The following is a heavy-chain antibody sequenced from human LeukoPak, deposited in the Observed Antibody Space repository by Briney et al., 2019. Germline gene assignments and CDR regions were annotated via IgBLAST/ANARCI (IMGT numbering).Heavy chain of an antibody. CDR1: GYTFTGYY. V-gene: IGHV1-2*02. J-gene: IGHJ6*03. CDR3: ARGGTPYTLRDYYYMDV. D-gene: IGHD3-16*01. CDR2: INPNSGGT. Sequence: GASVKVSCKASGYTFTGYYMHWVRQAPGQGLEWMGWINPNSGGTNYAQKFQGRVTMTRDTSISTAYMELSRLRSDDTAVYYCARGGTPYTLRDYYYMDVWGKGTTVTISS.